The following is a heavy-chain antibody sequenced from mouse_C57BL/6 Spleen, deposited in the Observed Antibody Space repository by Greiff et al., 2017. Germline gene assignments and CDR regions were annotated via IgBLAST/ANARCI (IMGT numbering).Heavy chain of an antibody. J-gene: IGHJ3*01. CDR3: APYYYGSSYDWFAY. V-gene: IGHV1-81*01. D-gene: IGHD1-1*01. CDR1: GYTFTSYG. Sequence: QVQLKQSGAELARPGASVKLSCKASGYTFTSYGISWVKQRTGQGLEWIGEIYPRSGNTYYNEKFKGKATLTADKSSSTAYMELRSLTSEDSAVYFCAPYYYGSSYDWFAYWGQGTLVTVSA. CDR2: IYPRSGNT.